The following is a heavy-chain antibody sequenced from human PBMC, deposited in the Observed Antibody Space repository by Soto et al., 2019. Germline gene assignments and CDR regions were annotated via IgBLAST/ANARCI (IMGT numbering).Heavy chain of an antibody. D-gene: IGHD3-3*01. CDR2: IYYSGST. Sequence: QVQLQESGPGLVKPSQTLSLTCTVSGGSISSGDYYWSWIRQHPGKGLEWFGYIYYSGSTYYNPSLKSRVNISVDTSKNRFSLKLSSVTAADTAVYYCARWWSGSRQGFDPWGQGTLVTVSS. CDR1: GGSISSGDYY. CDR3: ARWWSGSRQGFDP. V-gene: IGHV4-31*03. J-gene: IGHJ5*02.